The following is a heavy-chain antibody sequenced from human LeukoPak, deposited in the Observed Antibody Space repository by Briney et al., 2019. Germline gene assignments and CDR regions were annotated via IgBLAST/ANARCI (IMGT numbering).Heavy chain of an antibody. Sequence: ASVKVSCKASGYTFTSYGISWVRQAPGQGLECMGWISAYNGNTNYTQKLQGRVTMTTDTSTSTAYMELRSLSSDDSAVYYCGRRLLEFDYWGQGTLVTVSS. V-gene: IGHV1-18*01. J-gene: IGHJ4*02. CDR1: GYTFTSYG. CDR3: GRRLLEFDY. D-gene: IGHD2-15*01. CDR2: ISAYNGNT.